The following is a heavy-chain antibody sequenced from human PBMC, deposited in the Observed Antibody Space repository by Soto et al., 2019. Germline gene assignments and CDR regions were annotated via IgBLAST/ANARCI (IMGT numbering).Heavy chain of an antibody. D-gene: IGHD2-2*02. CDR2: IYYSGST. J-gene: IGHJ6*03. Sequence: QVQLQESGPGLVKPSQTLSLTCTVSGGSISSGGYYWSWIRQYPGKGLEWIGYIYYSGSTYYNPSLKSRVTISVDTSKHQFSRKLISVTAADTAVYYCARAILNYDFYMDVWGKGTTVTVSS. CDR1: GGSISSGGYY. V-gene: IGHV4-31*03. CDR3: ARAILNYDFYMDV.